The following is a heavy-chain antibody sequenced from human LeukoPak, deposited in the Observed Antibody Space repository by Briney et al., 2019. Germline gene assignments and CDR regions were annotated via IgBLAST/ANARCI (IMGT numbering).Heavy chain of an antibody. Sequence: RPGGSLRLSCAASGFTIDDYGMSWVRQGPGKGLEWVSGINWNGDNTGYGDSVKGRFTISRDNAKNSLYLQMNSLRAEDTAFYYCARATPGTGGPRLQNKAFDIWGQGTLVSVSS. J-gene: IGHJ3*02. D-gene: IGHD1-1*01. CDR1: GFTIDDYG. V-gene: IGHV3-20*04. CDR2: INWNGDNT. CDR3: ARATPGTGGPRLQNKAFDI.